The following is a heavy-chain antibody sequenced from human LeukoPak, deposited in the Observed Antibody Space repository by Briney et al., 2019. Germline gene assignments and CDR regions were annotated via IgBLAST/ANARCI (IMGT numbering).Heavy chain of an antibody. Sequence: ASVKVSCKASGYTFTSYDINWVRQATGQGLEWMGWMNPNRGNTGYAQKFQGRVTMTRNTSISTAYMELSSLRSEDTAVYYCASGLIFGVVISPDYYYGMDVWGQGTTVTVSS. J-gene: IGHJ6*02. CDR1: GYTFTSYD. CDR2: MNPNRGNT. V-gene: IGHV1-8*01. CDR3: ASGLIFGVVISPDYYYGMDV. D-gene: IGHD3-3*01.